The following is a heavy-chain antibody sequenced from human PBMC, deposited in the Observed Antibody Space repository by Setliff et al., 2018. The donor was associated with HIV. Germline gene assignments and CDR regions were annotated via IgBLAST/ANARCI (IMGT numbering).Heavy chain of an antibody. D-gene: IGHD5-12*01. Sequence: GASVKVSCKASGYTFTSYGISWVRQAPGQGLEWMGWINTYNGNTNYAQKVQGRVTMTTDTSTTTAYMELRSLRSDDTAEYYCARERASGKPPLLNWYFDLWGRGTLVTVSS. V-gene: IGHV1-18*01. CDR3: ARERASGKPPLLNWYFDL. J-gene: IGHJ2*01. CDR2: INTYNGNT. CDR1: GYTFTSYG.